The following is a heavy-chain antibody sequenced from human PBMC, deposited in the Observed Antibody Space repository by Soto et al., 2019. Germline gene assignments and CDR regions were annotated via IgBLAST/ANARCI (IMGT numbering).Heavy chain of an antibody. D-gene: IGHD2-2*01. CDR2: ISAYTDTP. Sequence: QVQLVQSGAEVKKPWASVKVSCRASGYTFTNFGVTWVRRSPGQGLEWMGWISAYTDTPNYAQKFQGRVTMTIDTSTSTAYMDRRSLTSDDTAVYYCARVIPGVEAWFCTWGHGTLVTVAS. CDR1: GYTFTNFG. J-gene: IGHJ5*01. CDR3: ARVIPGVEAWFCT. V-gene: IGHV1-18*01.